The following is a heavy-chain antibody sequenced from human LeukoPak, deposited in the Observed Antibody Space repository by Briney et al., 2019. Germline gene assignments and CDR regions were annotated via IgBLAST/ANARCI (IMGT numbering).Heavy chain of an antibody. J-gene: IGHJ4*02. CDR1: GGSFSRYA. CDR3: ATGKAGDGFDY. Sequence: SVKVSCKASGGSFSRYAISWVRQAPGQGLEWMGGIIPMFGTANYAQKFQGRVTITADESTRTAYMELRTLRSEDTAVYYCATGKAGDGFDYWGQGTLVTVSS. D-gene: IGHD6-13*01. V-gene: IGHV1-69*13. CDR2: IIPMFGTA.